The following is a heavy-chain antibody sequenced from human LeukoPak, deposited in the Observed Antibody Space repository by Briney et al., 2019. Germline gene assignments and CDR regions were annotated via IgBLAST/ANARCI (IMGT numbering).Heavy chain of an antibody. V-gene: IGHV4-39*01. J-gene: IGHJ4*02. Sequence: TSETLSLTCSVSGGSISGSHYYWGWVRQPPGKGLEWIGSINYSGSTYYNPSLKSRVTISVDTSKNQFSLNLNSVTAADTAVYYCTRLSDYWGQGTQVTVSS. CDR2: INYSGST. CDR3: TRLSDY. CDR1: GGSISGSHYY.